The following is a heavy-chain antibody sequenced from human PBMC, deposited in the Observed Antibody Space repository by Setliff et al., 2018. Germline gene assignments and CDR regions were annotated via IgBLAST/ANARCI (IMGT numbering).Heavy chain of an antibody. CDR2: INHRGST. J-gene: IGHJ4*02. Sequence: SETLSLTCAAYGGTFSDYHWTWIRQSPEKGLEWIGEINHRGSTNYNPSLKSRVTITIDTSRDQFSLKLISMIAADTAVYYCARGRNIAARLLDSWGQGTLVTVSS. V-gene: IGHV4-34*01. CDR1: GGTFSDYH. CDR3: ARGRNIAARLLDS. D-gene: IGHD6-6*01.